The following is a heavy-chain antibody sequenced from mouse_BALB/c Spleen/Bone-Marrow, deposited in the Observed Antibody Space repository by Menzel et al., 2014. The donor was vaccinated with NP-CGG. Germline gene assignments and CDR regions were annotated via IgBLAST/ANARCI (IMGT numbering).Heavy chain of an antibody. V-gene: IGHV2-9*02. D-gene: IGHD2-4*01. CDR3: AREGPTMITTDFDY. Sequence: QVQLQQSGPGLVAPSQSATTCTVSGFSLTSYGVHWVRQPPEKGLEWLGVIWAGGSTNYNSALMSRLSISKDNSKSQVFLKMDSLQTDDTAMYYCAREGPTMITTDFDYWGQGTTLTVSS. CDR2: IWAGGST. J-gene: IGHJ2*01. CDR1: GFSLTSYG.